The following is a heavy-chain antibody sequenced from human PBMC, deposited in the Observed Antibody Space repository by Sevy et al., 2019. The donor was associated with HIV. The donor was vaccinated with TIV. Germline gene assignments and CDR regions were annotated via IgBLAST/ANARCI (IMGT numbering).Heavy chain of an antibody. Sequence: GGSLRLSCTASGFTFGDYGMSWFRQAPGKGLEWVGLIRSKASGWTTEYAASVEGRFTISRDDSKSIAYLQMNSLKIEDTAVYYCARVWCSSTTCSWFDPWGQGTLVTVSS. CDR1: GFTFGDYG. V-gene: IGHV3-49*03. CDR3: ARVWCSSTTCSWFDP. D-gene: IGHD2-2*01. CDR2: IRSKASGWTT. J-gene: IGHJ5*02.